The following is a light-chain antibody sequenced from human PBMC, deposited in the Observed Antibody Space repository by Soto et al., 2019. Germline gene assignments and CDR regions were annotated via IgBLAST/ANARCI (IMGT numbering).Light chain of an antibody. CDR3: KQYNSYSPLT. Sequence: DIQMTQSPSTLSASVGDRVTITCRASQSIISWLAWYQQKPGKAPNLLIYDASILQSGVPSRFSGSGSGTEFTLTISSLQADDFATYYCKQYNSYSPLTFGGGTKVEIK. V-gene: IGKV1-5*01. J-gene: IGKJ4*01. CDR2: DAS. CDR1: QSIISW.